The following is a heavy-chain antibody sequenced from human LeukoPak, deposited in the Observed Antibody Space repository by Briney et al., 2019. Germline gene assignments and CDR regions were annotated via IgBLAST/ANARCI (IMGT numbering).Heavy chain of an antibody. J-gene: IGHJ4*02. CDR1: PHHH. D-gene: IGHD2-21*02. V-gene: IGHV1-2*02. Sequence: PHHHMHSLPPPPAPALASTLSINPNSGGTNYAQKFQGRVTMTRDTSISTAYMELSRLRSDDTAVYYCARARIVVVTAILGYWGQGTLVTVSS. CDR3: ARARIVVVTAILGY. CDR2: INPNSGGT.